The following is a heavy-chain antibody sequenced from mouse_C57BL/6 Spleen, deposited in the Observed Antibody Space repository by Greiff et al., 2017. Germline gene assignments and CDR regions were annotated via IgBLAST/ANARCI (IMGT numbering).Heavy chain of an antibody. D-gene: IGHD4-1*01. CDR1: GYTFPGYW. Sequence: QVQLQQPGAELVKPGASVTISCKASGYTFPGYWITWVKRGPGQGLRWIGDIYPGSGSTNYHEKFKSKATLTVDTSSSTAYMQLSSLTSEDSAVYYCARHLGRGFDYGGQGTTLTVSS. J-gene: IGHJ2*01. CDR3: ARHLGRGFDY. V-gene: IGHV1-55*01. CDR2: IYPGSGST.